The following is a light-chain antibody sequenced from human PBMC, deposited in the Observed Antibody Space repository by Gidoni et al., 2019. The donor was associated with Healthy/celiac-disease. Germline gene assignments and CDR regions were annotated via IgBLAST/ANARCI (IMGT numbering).Light chain of an antibody. J-gene: IGKJ2*01. CDR2: AAS. CDR3: QQRNSYPPYT. CDR1: QGISSY. Sequence: DIQLTQSPSFLSASVGDRVTITCRASQGISSYLAWYQQTPGKAPKLLIYAASTSQSGVPSRFSGSGSGTEFTLTISSLQPEDFATYYCQQRNSYPPYTFGQGTKLEIK. V-gene: IGKV1-9*01.